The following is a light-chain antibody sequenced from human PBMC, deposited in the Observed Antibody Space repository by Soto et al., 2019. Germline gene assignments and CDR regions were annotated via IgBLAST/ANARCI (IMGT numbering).Light chain of an antibody. J-gene: IGLJ1*01. Sequence: QSVLTQPPSASGFPGQSVTISCTGTSIDVGYYDYVSWYQQHPGKAPKLVIYEVTKRPSGVPDRVSASKSGNTASLTVSGLRAEDEADYYCSSYAGSNNFVFXSGTKVTVL. CDR2: EVT. CDR1: SIDVGYYDY. V-gene: IGLV2-8*01. CDR3: SSYAGSNNFV.